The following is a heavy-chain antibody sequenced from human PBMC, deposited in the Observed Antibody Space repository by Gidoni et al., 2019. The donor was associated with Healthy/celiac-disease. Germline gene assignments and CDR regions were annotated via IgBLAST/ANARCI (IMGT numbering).Heavy chain of an antibody. CDR3: AKDGQIVDTAMARGGFDY. CDR1: AFPFSSFA. CDR2: ISGSGGST. J-gene: IGHJ4*02. Sequence: EVQLLESGGGLVPPGGSLRLSCSPLAFPFSSFAMSWFRQAPGKGLEWVSAISGSGGSTYYADSVKGRFTISRDNSKNTLYLQMNSLRAEDTAVYYCAKDGQIVDTAMARGGFDYWGQGTLVTVSS. V-gene: IGHV3-23*01. D-gene: IGHD5-18*01.